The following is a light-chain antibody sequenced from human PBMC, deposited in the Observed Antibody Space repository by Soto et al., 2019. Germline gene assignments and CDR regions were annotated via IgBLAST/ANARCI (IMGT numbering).Light chain of an antibody. V-gene: IGKV1-39*01. CDR3: QQSYSTPPS. CDR1: QSISSY. CDR2: AAS. J-gene: IGKJ2*01. Sequence: QXPSSLSASVGDRVTITCRASQSISSYLNWYQQKPGKAPKLLIYAASSLQSGVPSRFSGSGSGTDFTLTISSLQPEDFATYYCQQSYSTPPSFGQGTKLEIK.